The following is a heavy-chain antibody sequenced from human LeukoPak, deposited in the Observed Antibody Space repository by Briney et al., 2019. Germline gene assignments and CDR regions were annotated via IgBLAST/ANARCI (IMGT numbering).Heavy chain of an antibody. J-gene: IGHJ4*02. CDR2: INPNSGGT. CDR1: GYTFTGYY. CDR3: AREKSMVRGVIDY. V-gene: IGHV1-2*02. Sequence: ASVKVSCKASGYTFTGYYMHWVRQAPGQGLEWMGWINPNSGGTNYAQKFQGRVTMTRDTSISTAYMELSRLRSDDTAVYYCAREKSMVRGVIDYWGQGTLVTVSS. D-gene: IGHD3-10*01.